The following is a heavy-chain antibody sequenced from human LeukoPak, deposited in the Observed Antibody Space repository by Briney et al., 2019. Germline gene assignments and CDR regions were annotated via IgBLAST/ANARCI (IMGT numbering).Heavy chain of an antibody. V-gene: IGHV3-30*19. CDR2: IWYDGSNK. D-gene: IGHD2-21*02. CDR3: ARAHIVVVTAIRGLNAFDI. Sequence: PGGSLRLSCAASGFTFSSYGMHWVRQAPGKGLEWVAVIWYDGSNKYYADSVKGRFTISRDNSKNTLYLQMNSLRAEDTAVYYCARAHIVVVTAIRGLNAFDIWGQGTMVTVSS. CDR1: GFTFSSYG. J-gene: IGHJ3*02.